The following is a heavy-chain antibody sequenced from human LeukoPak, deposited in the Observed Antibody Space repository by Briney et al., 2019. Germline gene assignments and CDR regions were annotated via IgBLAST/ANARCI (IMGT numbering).Heavy chain of an antibody. V-gene: IGHV3-23*01. CDR2: ITSSGSYI. CDR3: AKDLRVH. D-gene: IGHD3-10*01. CDR1: GFSASSNY. J-gene: IGHJ4*02. Sequence: GGSLRLSCVAAGFSASSNYMSWVRQAPGKGLEWVSSITSSGSYIYYADSVKGRFTISRDNSKNMLYLQMNSLRAEDTALYYCAKDLRVHWGQGTLVTVSS.